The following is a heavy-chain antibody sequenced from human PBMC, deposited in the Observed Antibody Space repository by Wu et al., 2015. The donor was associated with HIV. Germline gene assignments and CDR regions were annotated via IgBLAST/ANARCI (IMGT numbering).Heavy chain of an antibody. CDR3: ASPLGSGP. D-gene: IGHD3-10*01. V-gene: IGHV1-2*02. Sequence: QVQLEQSGAEVKKPGASVRVSCKASGYTFTDFYMHWVRQAPGQGLEWMGWINPKSGGTNYAQKFQGRVTMTRDTSISTAYMELSRLRYDDTAVYYCASPLGSGPWGQGTLVTVSS. CDR1: GYTFTDFY. CDR2: INPKSGGT. J-gene: IGHJ5*02.